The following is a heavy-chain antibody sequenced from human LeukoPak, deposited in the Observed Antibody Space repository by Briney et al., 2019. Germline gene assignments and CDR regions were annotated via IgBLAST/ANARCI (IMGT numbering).Heavy chain of an antibody. CDR3: ARVLGVIDGGYYFDY. CDR1: GGTFSSYA. CDR2: IIPIFGTA. Sequence: GASVKVSCKASGGTFSSYAISWVRQAPGQGLEWMGGIIPIFGTANYAQKLQGRVTMTTDTSASTAYMELRSLRSDDTAMYFCARVLGVIDGGYYFDYWGQGTLVTVSS. J-gene: IGHJ4*02. V-gene: IGHV1-69*05. D-gene: IGHD3-16*01.